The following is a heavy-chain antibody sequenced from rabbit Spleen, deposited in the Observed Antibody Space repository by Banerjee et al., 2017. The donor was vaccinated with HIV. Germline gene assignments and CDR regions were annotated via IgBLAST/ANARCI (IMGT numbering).Heavy chain of an antibody. J-gene: IGHJ4*01. CDR3: ARGSAAMTMVITGYYLNL. D-gene: IGHD2-1*01. Sequence: QSLEESGGDMVKPGASLTLTCTASGFSFSRSYYICWVRQAPGKGLEWIGCIYPDGSGSTAYASFAKGRFTISKTSSTTVTLQMTSLTAADTATYVCARGSAAMTMVITGYYLNLWGPGTLVTVS. CDR1: GFSFSRSYY. CDR2: IYPDGSGST. V-gene: IGHV1S40*01.